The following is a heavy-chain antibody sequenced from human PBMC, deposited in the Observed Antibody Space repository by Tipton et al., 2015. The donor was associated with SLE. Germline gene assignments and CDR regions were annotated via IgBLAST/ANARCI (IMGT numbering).Heavy chain of an antibody. J-gene: IGHJ4*02. Sequence: TLSLTCAVSGGSISSGGYSWSWIRQPPGKGLEWIGFMYHSGSTHYNPSLQSRVTISVDRSENQFSLELRSVTAADTAVYYCATRGAFGVVTFFDSWGQGTLVIVSS. CDR1: GGSISSGGYS. D-gene: IGHD3-3*01. CDR2: MYHSGST. CDR3: ATRGAFGVVTFFDS. V-gene: IGHV4-30-2*01.